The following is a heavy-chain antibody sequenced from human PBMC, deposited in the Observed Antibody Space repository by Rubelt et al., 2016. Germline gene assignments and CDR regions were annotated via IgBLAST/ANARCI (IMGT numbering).Heavy chain of an antibody. CDR3: ARGSTGDALDI. D-gene: IGHD4-17*01. CDR2: INPSGAPA. V-gene: IGHV1-46*01. J-gene: IGHJ3*02. Sequence: GLEWIGIINPSGAPATYAQKFQCRVSMTRDTSTTTVYMALSSLRSDDTAVYYCARGSTGDALDIWGQGTMVTVSS.